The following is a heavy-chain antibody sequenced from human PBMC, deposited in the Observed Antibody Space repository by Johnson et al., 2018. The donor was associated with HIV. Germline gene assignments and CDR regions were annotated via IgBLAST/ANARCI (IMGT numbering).Heavy chain of an antibody. J-gene: IGHJ3*02. CDR1: GFTFSSYG. V-gene: IGHV3-30*02. D-gene: IGHD6-19*01. CDR3: AKAGYSSGWYRVLYSNDAFDI. Sequence: QVQLVESGGGVVQPGKSLRLSCAASGFTFSSYGMHWVRQAPGKGLEWVAFIRYDGSNKYYADSVKGRFTISRDNSKNTRYLQMNSLSAEDTAVYYCAKAGYSSGWYRVLYSNDAFDIWGQGTMVTVSS. CDR2: IRYDGSNK.